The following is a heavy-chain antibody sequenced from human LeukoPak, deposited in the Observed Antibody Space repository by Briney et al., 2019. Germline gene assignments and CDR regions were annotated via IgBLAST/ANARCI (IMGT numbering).Heavy chain of an antibody. CDR2: ISSSSSTI. J-gene: IGHJ4*02. CDR1: GFTFSSYS. V-gene: IGHV3-48*04. D-gene: IGHD3-10*01. CDR3: AREVPAYYDY. Sequence: GGSLRLSCAASGFTFSSYSMNWVRQAPGKGLEWVSYISSSSSTIYYADSVKGRFTISRDNAKNSLYLQMNSLRAEDTAVYYCAREVPAYYDYWGQGTLVTVSS.